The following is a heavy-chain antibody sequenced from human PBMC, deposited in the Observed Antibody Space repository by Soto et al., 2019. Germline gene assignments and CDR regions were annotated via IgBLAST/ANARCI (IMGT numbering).Heavy chain of an antibody. J-gene: IGHJ4*02. CDR2: ISGYNGKT. CDR3: ARDKIIDDFILGSFHY. Sequence: QVQMVQSGVEVKKPGASVKVSCKASGYTFTSFGVSWVRQAPGQGPEWMGWISGYNGKTKYAQRVQGRVTMTTDTSTNTAYMELRSLRSDDTAGYFCARDKIIDDFILGSFHYWGQGAVVTGSS. CDR1: GYTFTSFG. D-gene: IGHD3-10*01. V-gene: IGHV1-18*04.